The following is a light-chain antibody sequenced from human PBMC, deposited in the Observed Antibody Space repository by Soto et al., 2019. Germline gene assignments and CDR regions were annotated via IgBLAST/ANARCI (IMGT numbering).Light chain of an antibody. CDR1: LSISYW. CDR2: DAS. Sequence: DIQMTQSLSSLSASVGDRVTIICRASLSISYWLAWYQHKPGKAPKVLIYDASTLESGVPSRFSGSGSGTEFTLTISSLQPEDVATYYCQQYNSYLCTFGQGTRVDTK. J-gene: IGKJ1*01. CDR3: QQYNSYLCT. V-gene: IGKV1-5*02.